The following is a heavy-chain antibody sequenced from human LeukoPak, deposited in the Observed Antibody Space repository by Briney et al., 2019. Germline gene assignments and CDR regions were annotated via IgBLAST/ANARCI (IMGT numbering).Heavy chain of an antibody. CDR2: ISSSSSYI. Sequence: SGGSLRLSCAASGFTFSSYCMNWVRQAPGKGLEWVSSISSSSSYIYCADSVKGRFTISRDNAKNSLYLQMNSLRAEDTAVYYCAGDGAFDIWGQGIMVTVSS. CDR1: GFTFSSYC. CDR3: AGDGAFDI. J-gene: IGHJ3*02. V-gene: IGHV3-21*01.